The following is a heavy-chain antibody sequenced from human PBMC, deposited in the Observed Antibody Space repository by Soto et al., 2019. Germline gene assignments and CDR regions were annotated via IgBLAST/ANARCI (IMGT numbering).Heavy chain of an antibody. CDR3: ARDADASGWYHYGMDV. V-gene: IGHV3-7*01. J-gene: IGHJ6*02. D-gene: IGHD6-19*01. Sequence: HPVGALRLSCAASGFTRSSYWMNWVRQAPGKGLEWVANIKQDGYEKYYVDSVRGRFFISRDNAKNSLYLQLNSLRAEDTAVYYCARDADASGWYHYGMDVWVQGTLVTVSS. CDR1: GFTRSSYW. CDR2: IKQDGYEK.